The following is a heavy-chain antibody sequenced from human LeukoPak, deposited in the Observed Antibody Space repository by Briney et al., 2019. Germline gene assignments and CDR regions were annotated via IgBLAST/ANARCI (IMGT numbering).Heavy chain of an antibody. CDR3: AKRGPIYSASPGDYFDY. CDR1: GFTFSTCG. J-gene: IGHJ4*02. Sequence: GGSLRLSCTASGFTFSTCGMTWVRQAPGKGLEWVSSISGNDDGTYYADSVKGRFTISRDNSKNTLYLQMNSLRAEDTAIYYCAKRGPIYSASPGDYFDYWGQGTLVTVSS. D-gene: IGHD3-10*01. V-gene: IGHV3-23*01. CDR2: ISGNDDGT.